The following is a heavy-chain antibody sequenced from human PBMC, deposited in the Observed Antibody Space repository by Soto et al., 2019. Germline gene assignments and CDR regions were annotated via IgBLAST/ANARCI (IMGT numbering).Heavy chain of an antibody. D-gene: IGHD2-2*01. CDR2: ISGSGGST. CDR3: AKGIVSYCSSTSCSSSLDY. V-gene: IGHV3-23*01. J-gene: IGHJ4*02. CDR1: GFTFSSYA. Sequence: EVQLLESGGGLVQPGGSLRLSCAASGFTFSSYAMSWVRQAPGKGLEWVSAISGSGGSTYYADSVKGRFTISRDNSKNTLYLQMNSLRAEDTAVYYCAKGIVSYCSSTSCSSSLDYWGQGTLVNVSS.